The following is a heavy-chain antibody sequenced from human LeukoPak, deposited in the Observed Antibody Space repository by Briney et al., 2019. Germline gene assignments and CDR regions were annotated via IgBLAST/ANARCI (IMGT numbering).Heavy chain of an antibody. J-gene: IGHJ4*02. CDR3: ARDITEMATTNGGYFDY. CDR1: GFTFSSYW. CDR2: IKQDGSEK. D-gene: IGHD5-24*01. Sequence: GGSLRLSCAASGFTFSSYWMSWVRQAPGKGLEWVANIKQDGSEKYYVDSVKGRFTISRDNAMNSLYLQMNSLRAEDTAVYYCARDITEMATTNGGYFDYWGQGTLVTVSS. V-gene: IGHV3-7*01.